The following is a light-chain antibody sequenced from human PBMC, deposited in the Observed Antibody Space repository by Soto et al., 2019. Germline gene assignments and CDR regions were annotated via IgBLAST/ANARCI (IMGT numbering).Light chain of an antibody. V-gene: IGKV3-11*01. J-gene: IGKJ1*01. CDR1: QSVRTS. Sequence: QFPATRSFSPGERATLSCGASQSVRTSLAWYQHKPGQAPRLVIFGPSSRASGIPDRFSGSGSGTDFTLTISNLEPEDFAVYYCQQRSSNWRWSFGQGTKVDIK. CDR3: QQRSSNWRWS. CDR2: GPS.